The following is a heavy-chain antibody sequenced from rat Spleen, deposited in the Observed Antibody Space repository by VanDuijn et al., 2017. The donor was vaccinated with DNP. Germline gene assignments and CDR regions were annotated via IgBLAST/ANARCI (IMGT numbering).Heavy chain of an antibody. Sequence: QVQLEESGPGLMQPSETLSLTCTVSEFSLTANGVGWVRQPLGKGLVWMGTIWSGGSTNYNSAVQSRLSISRDTSKSQVFLKMNSLQPEDTGTYYCARHSPRRVWGNFDFWGPGTMVTVSS. V-gene: IGHV2-72*01. CDR1: EFSLTANG. D-gene: IGHD1-11*01. CDR3: ARHSPRRVWGNFDF. J-gene: IGHJ1*01. CDR2: IWSGGST.